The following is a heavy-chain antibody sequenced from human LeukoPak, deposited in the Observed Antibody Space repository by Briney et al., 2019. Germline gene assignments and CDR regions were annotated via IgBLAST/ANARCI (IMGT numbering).Heavy chain of an antibody. V-gene: IGHV4-34*01. CDR1: GGSFSGYY. Sequence: PSETLSLTCAVYGGSFSGYYWSWIRQPPGKGLEWTGEINHSGSTNYNPSLKSRVTISVDTSKNQFSLKLSSVTAADTAVYYCARSGGYSSGWSSTFFDYWGQGTLVTVSS. D-gene: IGHD6-19*01. CDR3: ARSGGYSSGWSSTFFDY. J-gene: IGHJ4*02. CDR2: INHSGST.